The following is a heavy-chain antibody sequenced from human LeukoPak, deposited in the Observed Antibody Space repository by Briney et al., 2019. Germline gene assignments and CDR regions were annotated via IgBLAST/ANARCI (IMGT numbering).Heavy chain of an antibody. CDR2: ISSSGYTI. D-gene: IGHD2-2*01. V-gene: IGHV3-48*03. CDR3: AREDCSSTSCYDPSVSDY. CDR1: GLTFSHYE. J-gene: IGHJ4*02. Sequence: GGSLRLSCAASGLTFSHYEMNWVRQAPGKGLEWVSYISSSGYTIYYADSVKGRFTISRDNAKNSLSLQMNSLRAEDTAVYYCAREDCSSTSCYDPSVSDYWGQGTLVTVSS.